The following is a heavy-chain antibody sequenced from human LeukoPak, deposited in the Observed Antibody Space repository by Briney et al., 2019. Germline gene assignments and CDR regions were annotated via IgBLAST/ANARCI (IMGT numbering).Heavy chain of an antibody. V-gene: IGHV1-2*02. CDR1: GYTFTGYY. J-gene: IGHJ4*02. CDR2: INPNSGGT. CDR3: LNALFGVSSGYYFGGD. Sequence: GASVKVSFKSSGYTFTGYYRHWVRQAPGQGREGMGWINPNSGGTNYAQKFRGRVTMTRDTSSSTAYIELNRLRANDSAGYYFLNALFGVSSGYYFGGDWGQGTLVPVSS. D-gene: IGHD3-22*01.